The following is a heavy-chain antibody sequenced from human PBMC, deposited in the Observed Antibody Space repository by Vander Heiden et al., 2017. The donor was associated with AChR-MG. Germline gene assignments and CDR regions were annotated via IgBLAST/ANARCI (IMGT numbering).Heavy chain of an antibody. Sequence: EVQLVQSGAEVKKPGESLKISCKVSGYSFTSYWIGWVRQMPGKGLEWMGIIYPGDSDTRYSPSFQGQVTISADKSISTAYLQWSSLKASDTAMYYCARQDNYYDILAGYSYWYFDLWGRGTLVTVSS. J-gene: IGHJ2*01. CDR3: ARQDNYYDILAGYSYWYFDL. CDR1: GYSFTSYW. CDR2: IYPGDSDT. V-gene: IGHV5-51*01. D-gene: IGHD3-9*01.